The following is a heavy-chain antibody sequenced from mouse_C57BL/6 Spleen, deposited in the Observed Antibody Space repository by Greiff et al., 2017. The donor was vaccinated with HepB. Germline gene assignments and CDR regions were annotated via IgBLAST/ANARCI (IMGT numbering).Heavy chain of an antibody. Sequence: QVQLQQPGTELVKPGASVKLSCKASGYTFTSYWMHWVKQRPGQGLEWIGNINPSNGGTNYNEKFKSKATLTVDNSSSTAYMQLSSLTSEDSAVYYCAIGWGYYDYGGPHYYAMDYGGQGTSVTASS. V-gene: IGHV1-53*01. J-gene: IGHJ4*01. D-gene: IGHD2-4*01. CDR2: INPSNGGT. CDR1: GYTFTSYW. CDR3: AIGWGYYDYGGPHYYAMDY.